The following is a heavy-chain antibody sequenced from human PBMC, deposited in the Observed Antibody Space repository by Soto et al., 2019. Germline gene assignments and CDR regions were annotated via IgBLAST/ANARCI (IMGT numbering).Heavy chain of an antibody. Sequence: QVQLVQSGAEVKKSGASVKISCKASGYTFSDYYMHWVRQAPGQGLEWMGIINPSSGVTEFAQNFQGRVTMTRDTSTSTFYMELSRLRFEDTAVYYCATLGAGGAVAWGQGTLVTVSS. CDR2: INPSSGVT. CDR3: ATLGAGGAVA. D-gene: IGHD6-19*01. V-gene: IGHV1-46*01. CDR1: GYTFSDYY. J-gene: IGHJ5*02.